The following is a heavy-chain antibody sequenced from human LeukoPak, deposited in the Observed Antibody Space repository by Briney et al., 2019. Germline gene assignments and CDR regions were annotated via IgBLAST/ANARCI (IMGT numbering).Heavy chain of an antibody. D-gene: IGHD1-26*01. CDR3: AAETMRGAWDDAFDI. J-gene: IGHJ3*02. Sequence: GGSLRLSCAASGFTFSNYWMSWVRRAPGKGLEWVANIKEDGSEKYYVDSVKGRFAISRDNAKNSLYVQMNSLRSEDTAVYYCAAETMRGAWDDAFDIWGQGTMVTVSS. V-gene: IGHV3-7*05. CDR2: IKEDGSEK. CDR1: GFTFSNYW.